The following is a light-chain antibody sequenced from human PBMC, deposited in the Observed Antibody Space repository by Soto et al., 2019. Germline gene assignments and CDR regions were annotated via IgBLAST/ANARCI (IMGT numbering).Light chain of an antibody. CDR1: SSNIGSNY. J-gene: IGLJ7*01. CDR3: AACDDSLSGPV. Sequence: QSVLTQPPSASGTPGQRVTISCSGSSSNIGSNYVYWYQQLPGTAPKLLIYRNNQRPSGVPDRFSGSKSGTSASLAISGLRSEDEVDYYCAACDDSLSGPVFGGGTQLTVL. V-gene: IGLV1-47*01. CDR2: RNN.